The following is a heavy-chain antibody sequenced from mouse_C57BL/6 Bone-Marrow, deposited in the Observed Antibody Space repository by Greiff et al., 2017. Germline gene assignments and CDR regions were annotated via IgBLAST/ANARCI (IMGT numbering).Heavy chain of an antibody. Sequence: QVPLQQPGAELVQPGASVQMSCKASGYTFTSYWITWVKQRPGQGLEWIGDIYPGSGSPNYNEKFKSKATLTVETSSSTAYMQLSSLTSEDSAVYYCARYYYGSSYAMDYWGQGTSVTVSS. CDR3: ARYYYGSSYAMDY. J-gene: IGHJ4*01. CDR1: GYTFTSYW. CDR2: IYPGSGSP. V-gene: IGHV1-55*01. D-gene: IGHD1-1*01.